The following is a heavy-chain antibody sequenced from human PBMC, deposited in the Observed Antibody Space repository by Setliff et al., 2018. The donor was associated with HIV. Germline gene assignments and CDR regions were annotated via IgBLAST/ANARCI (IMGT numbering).Heavy chain of an antibody. CDR1: GDSASNSRYY. CDR3: ARPYGSLYG. CDR2: IHYDEKT. V-gene: IGHV4-39*01. J-gene: IGHJ4*02. Sequence: SETLSLTCTVSGDSASNSRYYWAWIRQPPGKGLEYIGSIHYDEKTYYNPTLQSRVAISADTSKNQFYLKLTSVTAADTAIYYCARPYGSLYGWGQGVLVTVSS. D-gene: IGHD6-19*01.